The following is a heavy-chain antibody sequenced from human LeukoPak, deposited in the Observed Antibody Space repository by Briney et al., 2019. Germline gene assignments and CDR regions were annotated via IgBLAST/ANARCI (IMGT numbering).Heavy chain of an antibody. CDR1: GFTFSSYA. CDR2: ISYDGSNK. J-gene: IGHJ3*02. V-gene: IGHV3-30-3*01. Sequence: GASLRLSCAASGFTFSSYAMHWVRQAPGKGLEWVAVISYDGSNKYYADSVKGRFTISRDNSKNTLYLQMNSLRAEDTAVYYCARDELQRGVGAFDIWGQGTMVPVSS. D-gene: IGHD1-26*01. CDR3: ARDELQRGVGAFDI.